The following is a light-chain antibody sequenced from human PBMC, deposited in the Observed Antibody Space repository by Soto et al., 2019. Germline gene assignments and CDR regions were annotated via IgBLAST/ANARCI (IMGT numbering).Light chain of an antibody. J-gene: IGKJ4*01. V-gene: IGKV3-20*01. CDR2: AAS. CDR1: QTISTSY. Sequence: EIVLTQSPGTLSLSPGERATLSCRASQTISTSYLGWYQQKPGQAPRLLIYAASSRATGIPDRFSGSGSGTDFTLTISRLEPEDFAAYYCQQYDSSPLTFGGGTKVEI. CDR3: QQYDSSPLT.